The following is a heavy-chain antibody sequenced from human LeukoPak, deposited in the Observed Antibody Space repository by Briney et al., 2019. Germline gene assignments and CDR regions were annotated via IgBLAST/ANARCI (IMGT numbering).Heavy chain of an antibody. V-gene: IGHV3-48*01. D-gene: IGHD6-19*01. Sequence: PGGSLRLSCAASGFTFSSYSMNWVRQAPGKGLEWVSYISSSSSTIYYADSVKGRFTISRDNAKNSLYLQMNSLRAEDTAVYYCARVPTPVAGTSYNWFDPWGQGTLVTVSS. CDR2: ISSSSSTI. CDR3: ARVPTPVAGTSYNWFDP. J-gene: IGHJ5*02. CDR1: GFTFSSYS.